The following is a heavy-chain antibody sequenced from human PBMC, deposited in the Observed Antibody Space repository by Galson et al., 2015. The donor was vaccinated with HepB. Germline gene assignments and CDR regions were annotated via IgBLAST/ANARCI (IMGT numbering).Heavy chain of an antibody. V-gene: IGHV4-31*03. CDR1: GGSISSGGYY. D-gene: IGHD3-10*01. CDR2: IYYSGST. J-gene: IGHJ4*02. CDR3: ARVRGFTMVRGVIPGDGVNFDY. Sequence: TLSLTCTVSGGSISSGGYYWSWIRQHPGKGLEWIGYIYYSGSTYYNPSLKSRVTISVDTSKNQFSLKLSSVTAADTAVYYCARVRGFTMVRGVIPGDGVNFDYWGQGTLVTVSS.